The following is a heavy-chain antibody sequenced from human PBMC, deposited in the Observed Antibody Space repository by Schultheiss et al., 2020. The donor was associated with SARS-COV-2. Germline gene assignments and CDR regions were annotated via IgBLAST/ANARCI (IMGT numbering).Heavy chain of an antibody. CDR1: GGSISSSSYY. V-gene: IGHV4-39*07. Sequence: SETLSLTCTVSGGSISSSSYYWGWIRQPPGKGLEWIGSIYYSGSTNYNPSLKSRVTISVDTSKNQFSLKLSSVTAADTAVYYCARGGPYGDYVGWFDPWGQGTLVTVSS. CDR2: IYYSGST. CDR3: ARGGPYGDYVGWFDP. J-gene: IGHJ5*02. D-gene: IGHD4-17*01.